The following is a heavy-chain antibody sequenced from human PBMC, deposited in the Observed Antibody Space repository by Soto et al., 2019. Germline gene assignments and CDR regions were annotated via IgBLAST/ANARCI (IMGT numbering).Heavy chain of an antibody. CDR2: IWYDGSNK. J-gene: IGHJ4*02. D-gene: IGHD5-12*01. CDR3: AREENSGYELLEKTNGYFDY. Sequence: QVQLVESGGGVVQPGRSLRLSCAASGFTFSSYGMHWVRQAPGKGLEWVAVIWYDGSNKYYADSVKGRFTISRDNSKNTLYRQMNSLRAEDTAVYYCAREENSGYELLEKTNGYFDYWGQGTLVTVSS. CDR1: GFTFSSYG. V-gene: IGHV3-33*01.